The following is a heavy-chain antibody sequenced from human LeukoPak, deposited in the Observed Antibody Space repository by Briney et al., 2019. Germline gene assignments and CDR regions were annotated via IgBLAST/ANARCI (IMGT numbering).Heavy chain of an antibody. D-gene: IGHD3-3*01. CDR1: GSSISSGDYY. CDR3: ARDQPAPYDFWSASNWFDP. J-gene: IGHJ5*02. Sequence: SETLSLTCTVSGSSISSGDYYWSWIRQPPGKGLEWIGYIYYSGSTYYNPSLKSRVTISVDTSKNQFSLKLSSVTAADTAVYYCARDQPAPYDFWSASNWFDPWGQGTLVTVSS. CDR2: IYYSGST. V-gene: IGHV4-30-4*08.